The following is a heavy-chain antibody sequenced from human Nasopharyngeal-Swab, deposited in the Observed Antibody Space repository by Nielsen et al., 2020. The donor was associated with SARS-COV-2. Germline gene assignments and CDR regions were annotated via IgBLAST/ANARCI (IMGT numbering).Heavy chain of an antibody. J-gene: IGHJ4*02. CDR1: GGSISSGDYY. V-gene: IGHV4-30-4*01. CDR2: IYYSGST. D-gene: IGHD3-3*01. Sequence: SETLSLTCTVSGGSISSGDYYWSWIRQPPGKGLEWIGYIYYSGSTYYNPSLKSRVTISVDTSKNQFSLKLSSVTAADTAVYYCARGRITIFGVVAGAFDYWGQGTLVTVSS. CDR3: ARGRITIFGVVAGAFDY.